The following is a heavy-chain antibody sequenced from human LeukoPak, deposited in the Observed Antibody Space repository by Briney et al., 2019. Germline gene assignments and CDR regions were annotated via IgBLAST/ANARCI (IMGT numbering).Heavy chain of an antibody. V-gene: IGHV4-59*01. Sequence: PSETLSLTCTVSGGSIISYFWSWIRQPPGKGLEWIGYIYYSGSTNYNPSLKSRVTISVDTSKNQFSLKLSSVTAADTAVYYCARGHFLGTGTNWLDPWGQGTLVTVSS. CDR3: ARGHFLGTGTNWLDP. CDR1: GGSIISYF. J-gene: IGHJ5*02. D-gene: IGHD1-1*01. CDR2: IYYSGST.